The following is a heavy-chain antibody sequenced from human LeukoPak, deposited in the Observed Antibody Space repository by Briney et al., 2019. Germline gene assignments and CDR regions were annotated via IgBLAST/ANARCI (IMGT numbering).Heavy chain of an antibody. CDR1: GFTFSSYA. Sequence: PGGSLRLSCAASGFTFSSYAMHWVRQAPGKGLEWVAVISYDGSNKYYADSVKGRFTISRDNAKNSLYLQMNSLRAEDTAVYYCARDLPHPEGDFWSGYYYDAFDIWGQGTMVTVSS. J-gene: IGHJ3*02. D-gene: IGHD3-3*01. V-gene: IGHV3-30-3*01. CDR2: ISYDGSNK. CDR3: ARDLPHPEGDFWSGYYYDAFDI.